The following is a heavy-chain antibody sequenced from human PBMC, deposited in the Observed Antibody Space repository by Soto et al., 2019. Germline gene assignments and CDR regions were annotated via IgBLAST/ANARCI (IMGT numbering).Heavy chain of an antibody. CDR3: AIERSGYFDY. D-gene: IGHD2-15*01. Sequence: QVQLVQSGAEVKKPGASVKVSCKASEYTFTSYDINWVRQATGQGLEWMGWMNPNSGNTGYAQTFQGRVTMTRNTATSTSDMEPSSLKSEDTAVYYSAIERSGYFDYWGQGTLVPVAS. CDR2: MNPNSGNT. V-gene: IGHV1-8*01. CDR1: EYTFTSYD. J-gene: IGHJ4*02.